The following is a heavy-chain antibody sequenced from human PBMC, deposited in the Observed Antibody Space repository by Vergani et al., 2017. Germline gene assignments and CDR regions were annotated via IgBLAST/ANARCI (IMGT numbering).Heavy chain of an antibody. CDR1: GYTFTSYA. D-gene: IGHD2-2*01. CDR2: INTGNGNT. J-gene: IGHJ4*02. Sequence: QVQLVQSGAEVKKPGASVKVSCKASGYTFTSYAMHWVRQAPGQRLEWMGWINTGNGNTKYSQKFQGRVTITRDTSAGTAYMELSSLRSEDTAVYYCARVRNLGYCSSTSCPYYFDYWGQGTLVTVSS. V-gene: IGHV1-3*04. CDR3: ARVRNLGYCSSTSCPYYFDY.